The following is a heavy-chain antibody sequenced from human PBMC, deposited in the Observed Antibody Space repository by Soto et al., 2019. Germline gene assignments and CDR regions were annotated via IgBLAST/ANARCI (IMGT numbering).Heavy chain of an antibody. D-gene: IGHD3-10*01. Sequence: GGSLRLSCAASGFSFSNAWLSWVRQAPGKGLEWVGRIKSRADGGTTDYTAPVKGRFAISRDDSKNTLYLQMNSLKTEDTAVYYCTTGSTSTKNYWGQGXLVTVYS. CDR3: TTGSTSTKNY. V-gene: IGHV3-15*01. J-gene: IGHJ4*02. CDR2: IKSRADGGTT. CDR1: GFSFSNAW.